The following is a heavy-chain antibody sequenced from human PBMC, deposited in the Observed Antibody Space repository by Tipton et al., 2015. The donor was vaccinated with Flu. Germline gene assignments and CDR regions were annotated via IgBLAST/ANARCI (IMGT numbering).Heavy chain of an antibody. D-gene: IGHD1-1*01. CDR2: IRHDESDK. V-gene: IGHV3-30*02. J-gene: IGHJ3*02. Sequence: SGFTFSGYGMHWVRQAPGKGLEWVAFIRHDESDKYYADSVKGRFTISRDYAKKSVSLLMSSLRVEDTAVYYCARDPFLGTGDAFDIWGQGTMVGVSS. CDR3: ARDPFLGTGDAFDI. CDR1: GFTFSGYG.